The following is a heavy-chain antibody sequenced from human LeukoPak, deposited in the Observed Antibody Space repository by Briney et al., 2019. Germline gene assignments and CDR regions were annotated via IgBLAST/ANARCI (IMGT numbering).Heavy chain of an antibody. D-gene: IGHD1-26*01. Sequence: PGGSLRLSCTASGFTFTSYGIHWVRQAPGKGLEWVAFIRYDGSNKYYADSVKGRFTISRDNSKNTLYLQMNSLRAEDTALYYCAILPRSYEEEYNWFDPWGQGTLVSVPT. CDR3: AILPRSYEEEYNWFDP. V-gene: IGHV3-30*02. CDR2: IRYDGSNK. J-gene: IGHJ5*02. CDR1: GFTFTSYG.